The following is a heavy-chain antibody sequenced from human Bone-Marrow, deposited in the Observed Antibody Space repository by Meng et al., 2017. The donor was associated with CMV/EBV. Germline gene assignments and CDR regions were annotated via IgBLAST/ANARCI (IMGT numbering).Heavy chain of an antibody. CDR3: GNNGYLGMDV. CDR1: GFTFSSYA. Sequence: GESLKISCAASGFTFSSYAMHWVRQAPGKGLEWVAVISYDGSNKYYADSVKGRFTISRDNSKNTLYLQMNSLRAEDTAVYYCGNNGYLGMDVWGQGTTVTVSS. V-gene: IGHV3-30-3*01. D-gene: IGHD6-13*01. J-gene: IGHJ6*02. CDR2: ISYDGSNK.